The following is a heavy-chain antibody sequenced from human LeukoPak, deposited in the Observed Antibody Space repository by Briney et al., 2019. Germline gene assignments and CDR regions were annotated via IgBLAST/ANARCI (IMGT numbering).Heavy chain of an antibody. CDR3: AREGPRDYYYGMDV. Sequence: RGSLRLSCAASGFTFSDYYMSWIRQAPGKGLEWVSYISSSGSTIYYADSVKGRFTISRDNAKNSLYLQMNSLRAEDTAVYYCAREGPRDYYYGMDVWGQGTTVTVSS. CDR2: ISSSGSTI. J-gene: IGHJ6*02. V-gene: IGHV3-11*01. CDR1: GFTFSDYY.